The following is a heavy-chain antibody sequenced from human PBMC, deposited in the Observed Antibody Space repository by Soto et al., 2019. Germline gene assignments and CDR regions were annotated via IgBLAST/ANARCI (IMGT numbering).Heavy chain of an antibody. V-gene: IGHV1-18*01. CDR3: ARDLSLRGRSPGY. J-gene: IGHJ4*02. D-gene: IGHD3-10*01. CDR2: ISLYSDGT. Sequence: ASVKVSCKTSGYTFSNYGITWVRQAPGQPLEWLGWISLYSDGTNYAQKFQGRVSMTTDASTSTAYMELRSLRSDDTAVYYCARDLSLRGRSPGYWGQGTLVTVSS. CDR1: GYTFSNYG.